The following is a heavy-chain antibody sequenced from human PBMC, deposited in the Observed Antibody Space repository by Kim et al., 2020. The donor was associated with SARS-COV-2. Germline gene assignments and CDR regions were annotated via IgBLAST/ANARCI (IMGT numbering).Heavy chain of an antibody. CDR3: ARDTIRGLLPPLHYYYGMDV. Sequence: GGSLRLSCAASGFTFSSYEMNWVRQAPGKGLEWVSYISSSGSTIYYADSVKGRFTISRDNAKNSLYLQMNSLRAEDTAVYYCARDTIRGLLPPLHYYYGMDVWGQGTTVTVSS. CDR1: GFTFSSYE. V-gene: IGHV3-48*03. J-gene: IGHJ6*02. CDR2: ISSSGSTI. D-gene: IGHD3-22*01.